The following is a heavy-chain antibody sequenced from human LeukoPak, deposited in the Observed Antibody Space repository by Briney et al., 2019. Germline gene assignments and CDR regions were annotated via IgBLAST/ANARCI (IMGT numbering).Heavy chain of an antibody. CDR1: GITLSSYD. J-gene: IGHJ4*02. V-gene: IGHV3-30*14. D-gene: IGHD3-10*01. Sequence: GGSLRLSCAASGITLSSYDMHWVRQAPGKALEWVAVISYDGSNKDYADSVKGRFTISRDNSKNTLYLQMNSLRADDTAVYYCASSVYYGSVAYYNFDYWGQGTLVTVSS. CDR2: ISYDGSNK. CDR3: ASSVYYGSVAYYNFDY.